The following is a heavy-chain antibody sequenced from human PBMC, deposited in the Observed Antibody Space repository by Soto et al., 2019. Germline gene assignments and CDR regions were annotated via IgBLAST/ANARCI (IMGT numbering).Heavy chain of an antibody. V-gene: IGHV4-34*01. J-gene: IGHJ3*02. CDR2: INHSGST. Sequence: PSETLSLTCAVYGGSFSGYYWSWIRQPPGKGLEWIGEINHSGSTNYNPSLKSRVTISVDTSKNQFSLKLSSVTAADTAVYYCARGQIAVAVYFVVDAFDIWGQGTMVTVSS. CDR1: GGSFSGYY. CDR3: ARGQIAVAVYFVVDAFDI. D-gene: IGHD6-19*01.